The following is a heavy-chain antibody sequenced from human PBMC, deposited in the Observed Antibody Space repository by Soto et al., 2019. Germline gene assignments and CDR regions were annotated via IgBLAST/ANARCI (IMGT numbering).Heavy chain of an antibody. CDR1: GFTFTNYA. CDR2: ISGSGGST. V-gene: IGHV3-23*01. D-gene: IGHD2-2*01. CDR3: ATRYCTSSSCNTEFDY. J-gene: IGHJ4*02. Sequence: LRLSFAASGFTFTNYAMNWVRQAPGKGLEWISAISGSGGSTYYADSVKGRFTISRENSKNTLYLQMNSLRAEDTAVYYCATRYCTSSSCNTEFDYGGQGTLVNVSS.